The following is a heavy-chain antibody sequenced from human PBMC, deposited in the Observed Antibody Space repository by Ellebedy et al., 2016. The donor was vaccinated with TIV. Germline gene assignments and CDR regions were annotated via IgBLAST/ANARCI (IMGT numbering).Heavy chain of an antibody. CDR1: GFTFSRYW. J-gene: IGHJ4*02. D-gene: IGHD6-19*01. CDR3: ATAAVAGRWALDY. Sequence: GESLKISCAASGFTFSRYWMNWVRQAPGQGLEWVASIKEEGNVKFYVDSVKGRFTISSDNAKNFVYLQMNSLRAEDTAVYYCATAAVAGRWALDYWGRGILVTVSS. CDR2: IKEEGNVK. V-gene: IGHV3-7*03.